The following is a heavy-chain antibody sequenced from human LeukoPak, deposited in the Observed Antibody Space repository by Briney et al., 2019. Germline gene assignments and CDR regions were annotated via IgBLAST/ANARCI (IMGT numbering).Heavy chain of an antibody. V-gene: IGHV7-4-1*02. CDR1: GYTFTSYA. Sequence: ASVKVSCKASGYTFTSYAMNWVRQAPGQGLEWMGWINTNTGNPTYAQGFTGRFVFPLDTSVSTAYLQISSLKAEDTAVYYCATLHRDGGPEPWGQGTLVTVSS. CDR2: INTNTGNP. CDR3: ATLHRDGGPEP. D-gene: IGHD2-15*01. J-gene: IGHJ4*02.